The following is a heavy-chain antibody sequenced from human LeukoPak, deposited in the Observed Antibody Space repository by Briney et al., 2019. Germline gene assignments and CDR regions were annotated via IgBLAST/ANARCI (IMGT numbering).Heavy chain of an antibody. Sequence: ASVKVSCKASGYTFTSYGISWVRQAPGQGLEWMGIINPSGGSTSYAQKFQGRVTMTRDTSTSTVYMELSSLRSEDTAVYYCARAYSSSSGGYYYYGMDVWGQGTTVTVSS. CDR2: INPSGGST. D-gene: IGHD6-6*01. CDR1: GYTFTSYG. V-gene: IGHV1-46*01. CDR3: ARAYSSSSGGYYYYGMDV. J-gene: IGHJ6*02.